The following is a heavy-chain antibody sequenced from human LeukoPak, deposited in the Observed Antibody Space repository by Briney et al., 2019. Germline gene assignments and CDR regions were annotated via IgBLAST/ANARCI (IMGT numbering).Heavy chain of an antibody. CDR3: ARDLLGGGTFDI. J-gene: IGHJ3*02. D-gene: IGHD3-16*01. Sequence: GGSLRLSCAASGFTVSSNFMNWVRQAPGKGLEWVSGYADSVKGRFTISRDNSKNTLYLQMDSLRAEDTAVYYCARDLLGGGTFDIWGQGTTVTVSS. V-gene: IGHV3-53*01. CDR1: GFTVSSNF.